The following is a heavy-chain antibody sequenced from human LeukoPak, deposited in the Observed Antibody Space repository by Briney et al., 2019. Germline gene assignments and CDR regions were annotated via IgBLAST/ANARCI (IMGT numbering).Heavy chain of an antibody. Sequence: GGPLGLPCAASGFTFSSYPTHWARQAPGKGLEWVAVISYDGSNKYYADSVTGRFTISRDNSKNTLYLQMNSLRAEDTAVYYCAKDLRVTMVRGVITPPEAWGQRT. D-gene: IGHD3-10*01. CDR3: AKDLRVTMVRGVITPPEA. V-gene: IGHV3-30*18. CDR2: ISYDGSNK. J-gene: IGHJ5*02. CDR1: GFTFSSYP.